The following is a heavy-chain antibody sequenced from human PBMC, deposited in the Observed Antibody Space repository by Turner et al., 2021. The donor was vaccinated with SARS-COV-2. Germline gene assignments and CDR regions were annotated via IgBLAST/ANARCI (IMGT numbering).Heavy chain of an antibody. Sequence: QVLLLESGGGVVQPGRSLRLSCAASGFTFSSYGMHWVRQAPGKGLEWVALISYDGSNKYYADSVKGRFTISRDNSKNTLYLQMNSLRAEDTAVYYCAKESNFDYWGQGTLVTVSS. V-gene: IGHV3-30*18. CDR3: AKESNFDY. J-gene: IGHJ4*02. CDR1: GFTFSSYG. CDR2: ISYDGSNK.